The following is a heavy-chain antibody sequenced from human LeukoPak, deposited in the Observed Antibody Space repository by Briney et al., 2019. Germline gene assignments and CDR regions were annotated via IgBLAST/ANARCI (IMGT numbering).Heavy chain of an antibody. J-gene: IGHJ4*02. V-gene: IGHV3-7*05. CDR1: GFTFSSYW. Sequence: GGSLRLSCAASGFTFSSYWMSWVRQAPGKGLEWVANIKQDGSEKYYVDSVKGRFTISRDNSQNTLYLQMNSLRAEDTATYYCAKGCGGTCYSDFDYWGQGTLVTVSS. CDR2: IKQDGSEK. CDR3: AKGCGGTCYSDFDY. D-gene: IGHD2-15*01.